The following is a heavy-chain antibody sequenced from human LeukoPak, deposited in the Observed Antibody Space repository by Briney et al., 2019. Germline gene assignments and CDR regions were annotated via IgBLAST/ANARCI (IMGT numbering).Heavy chain of an antibody. CDR1: GFTFSHYG. J-gene: IGHJ4*02. D-gene: IGHD2-21*01. V-gene: IGHV3-33*01. CDR2: IWNDGSNK. Sequence: GRSLRLSCAASGFTFSHYGMHWVRQAPGRGLEWVAVIWNDGSNKYYADSVKGRFTISRDNSQNTVDLHMNSLRAEDTAVYFCVRDKGLRLVERFDSWGQGTLVTVSS. CDR3: VRDKGLRLVERFDS.